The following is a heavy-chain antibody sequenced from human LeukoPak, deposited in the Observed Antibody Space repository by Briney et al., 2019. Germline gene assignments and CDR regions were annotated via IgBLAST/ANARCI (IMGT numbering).Heavy chain of an antibody. D-gene: IGHD5-18*01. CDR3: ARDMEYSYGPIDY. CDR1: GYTFTGYY. V-gene: IGHV1-2*04. J-gene: IGHJ4*02. CDR2: INPNNGVT. Sequence: ASVKVSCKASGYTFTGYYMHWVRQAPGQGLEWMGWINPNNGVTNYAQKFQDWVTMTTDTSTSTAYMELRSLRSDDTAVYYCARDMEYSYGPIDYWGQGTLVTVSS.